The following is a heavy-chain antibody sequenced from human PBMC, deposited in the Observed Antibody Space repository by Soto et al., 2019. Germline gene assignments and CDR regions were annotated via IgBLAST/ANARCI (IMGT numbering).Heavy chain of an antibody. CDR2: INVGNANS. Sequence: ALLNVSCTASGYAFTRYAMQWVRQAPGQSLERMGWINVGNANSTYSQRFHGRVTITRDTSASTAYMELSSLTSEETAVYYCARADPRGSGWYHWFDPWGQGTLVTVSS. J-gene: IGHJ5*02. CDR1: GYAFTRYA. V-gene: IGHV1-3*01. D-gene: IGHD6-19*01. CDR3: ARADPRGSGWYHWFDP.